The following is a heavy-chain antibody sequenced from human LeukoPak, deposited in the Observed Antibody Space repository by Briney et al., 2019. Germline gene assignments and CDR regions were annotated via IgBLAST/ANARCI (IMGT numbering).Heavy chain of an antibody. Sequence: PGGSLRLSCAASGFTFSSYAMHWVRQAPGKGPEWVALISYDGSNKYYADSVKGRFTISRDNSKNTLYLQMNSLRTEDTAVYYCARDSFYDSSGYYQKLGYWGQGTLVTVSS. CDR1: GFTFSSYA. J-gene: IGHJ4*02. V-gene: IGHV3-30*04. CDR2: ISYDGSNK. D-gene: IGHD3-22*01. CDR3: ARDSFYDSSGYYQKLGY.